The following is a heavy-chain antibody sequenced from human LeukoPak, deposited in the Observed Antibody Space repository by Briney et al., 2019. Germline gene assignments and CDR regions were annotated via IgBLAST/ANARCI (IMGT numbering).Heavy chain of an antibody. CDR3: AREDVAYCSSTSCYAGWFDP. CDR1: GGTFSSYA. V-gene: IGHV1-69*06. Sequence: SVKVSCKASGGTFSSYAISWVRQAPGQGLEWMGGIIPIFGTANYAQKFQGRVTITADKSTGTAYMELSSLRSEDTAVYYCAREDVAYCSSTSCYAGWFDPWGQGTLVTVSS. J-gene: IGHJ5*02. CDR2: IIPIFGTA. D-gene: IGHD2-2*01.